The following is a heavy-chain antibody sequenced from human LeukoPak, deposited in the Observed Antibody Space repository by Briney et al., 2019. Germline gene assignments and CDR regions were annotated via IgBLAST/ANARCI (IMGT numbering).Heavy chain of an antibody. V-gene: IGHV3-23*01. CDR1: GFTFSSYA. Sequence: PGGSVRLSCAASGFTFSSYAMSWVRQAPGKGLEWAAAISGRGGSTYYADSVKGRFTISRDNSKNTLYLQMNSLRAEDPAVYYCAKDLVYYYDSSGYRAPYYFDYWGQGTLVTVPS. CDR3: AKDLVYYYDSSGYRAPYYFDY. CDR2: ISGRGGST. J-gene: IGHJ4*02. D-gene: IGHD3-22*01.